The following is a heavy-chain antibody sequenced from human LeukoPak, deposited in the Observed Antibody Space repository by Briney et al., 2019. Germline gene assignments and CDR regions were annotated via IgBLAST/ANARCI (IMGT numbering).Heavy chain of an antibody. CDR1: GFTFSSYA. J-gene: IGHJ6*04. CDR2: ITGSGGST. V-gene: IGHV3-23*01. D-gene: IGHD2-21*01. CDR3: AKDLGPLYCGRSG. Sequence: GGSLRLSCAASGFTFSSYAMSWVRQAPGKGLEWVSAITGSGGSTYYADSVKGRFTISRDNSKNTLYLQMNSLRAEDTAVFYCAKDLGPLYCGRSGWGKGTTVTVSS.